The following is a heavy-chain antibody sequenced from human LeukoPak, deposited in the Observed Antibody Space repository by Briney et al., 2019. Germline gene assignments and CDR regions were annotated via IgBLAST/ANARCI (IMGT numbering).Heavy chain of an antibody. CDR2: INKNSGGT. Sequence: ASVKVSGKASGYTFTCYYMHWVRRAPGQGGEWRGGINKNSGGTKYAQKIQVRITMSRHTSISTPYIELRRLRSDNTAVYYCARVGYDILTGPPYYYYYYYMDVWGKGTTVTMSS. V-gene: IGHV1-2*02. J-gene: IGHJ6*03. CDR1: GYTFTCYY. CDR3: ARVGYDILTGPPYYYYYYYMDV. D-gene: IGHD3-9*01.